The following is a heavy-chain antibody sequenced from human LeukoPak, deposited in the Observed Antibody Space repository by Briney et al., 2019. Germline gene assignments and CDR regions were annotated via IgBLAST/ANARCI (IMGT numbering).Heavy chain of an antibody. D-gene: IGHD6-6*01. Sequence: GGSLRLSCAASGFTFSSYGMHWVRQAPGKGLEWVAFIRYDGSNKYYADSVKGRFTISRDNSKNTLYLQMNSLRAEDTAVYYCATPPGGSRSSLGDRGYWGQGTLVTVSS. J-gene: IGHJ4*02. V-gene: IGHV3-30*02. CDR3: ATPPGGSRSSLGDRGY. CDR2: IRYDGSNK. CDR1: GFTFSSYG.